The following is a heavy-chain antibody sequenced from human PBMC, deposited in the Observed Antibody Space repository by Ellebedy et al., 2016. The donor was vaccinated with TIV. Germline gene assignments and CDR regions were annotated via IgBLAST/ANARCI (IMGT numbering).Heavy chain of an antibody. V-gene: IGHV3-11*03. J-gene: IGHJ4*02. Sequence: GESLKISXAASGFPFSDYYMTWIRQAPGKGLEWVSHISSSSDYRNYPDSVKGRFTISRDNAKNSLYLQMNRLRVDDTAVYYCAKQLPIPRLIPDFDYWGQGTLVTVSS. D-gene: IGHD1-1*01. CDR2: ISSSSDYR. CDR1: GFPFSDYY. CDR3: AKQLPIPRLIPDFDY.